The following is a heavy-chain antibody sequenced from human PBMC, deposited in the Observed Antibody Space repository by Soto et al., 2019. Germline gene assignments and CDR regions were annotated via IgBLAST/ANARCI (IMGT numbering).Heavy chain of an antibody. CDR3: AKDISGSSGWPNHDAFDI. CDR2: ISGSGGST. CDR1: GFTFSSYA. Sequence: LRLSCAASGFTFSSYAMSWVRQAPGKGLEWVSAISGSGGSTYYADSVKGRFTISRDNSKNTLYLQMNSLRAEDTAVYYCAKDISGSSGWPNHDAFDIWGQGTMVTVSS. V-gene: IGHV3-23*01. D-gene: IGHD6-19*01. J-gene: IGHJ3*02.